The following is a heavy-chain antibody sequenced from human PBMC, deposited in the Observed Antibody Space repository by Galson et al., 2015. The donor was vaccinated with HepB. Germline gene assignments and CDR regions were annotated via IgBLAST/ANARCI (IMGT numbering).Heavy chain of an antibody. J-gene: IGHJ4*02. D-gene: IGHD5-24*01. V-gene: IGHV3-20*04. CDR2: ITGNGDNI. Sequence: SLRLSCAASGFTFDDYVMSWVRQAPGKGLEWVSGITGNGDNIGYGDSVKGRFTISRDNAKNSLYLQMNSLRAEDTALYYCAARRDGYQFDYWGQGTLVTVSS. CDR1: GFTFDDYV. CDR3: AARRDGYQFDY.